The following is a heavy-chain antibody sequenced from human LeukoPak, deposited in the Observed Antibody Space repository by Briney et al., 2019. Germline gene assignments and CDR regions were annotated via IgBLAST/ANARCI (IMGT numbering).Heavy chain of an antibody. V-gene: IGHV4-59*12. D-gene: IGHD2/OR15-2a*01. Sequence: SETLSPTCTVSGGSISSYYWSWIRQPPGKGLEWIGYIYYSGSTYYNPSLKSRVTISVDTSKNQFSLKLSAVTAADTAVYYCARDASVLSAVEYYYGMDVWGQGTTVTVSS. CDR1: GGSISSYY. CDR3: ARDASVLSAVEYYYGMDV. CDR2: IYYSGST. J-gene: IGHJ6*02.